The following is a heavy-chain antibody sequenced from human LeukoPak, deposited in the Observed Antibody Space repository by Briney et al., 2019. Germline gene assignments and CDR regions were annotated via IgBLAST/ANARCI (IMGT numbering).Heavy chain of an antibody. CDR3: ARERDYDSSGYCVFGY. D-gene: IGHD3-22*01. V-gene: IGHV3-33*01. CDR1: GFTFSSYG. Sequence: PGRSLRLSCAASGFTFSSYGMHWVRQAPGKGLEWVAVIWYDGSNKYYADSVKGRFTISRDNSKNTLYLQMNSLRAEDTAVYYCARERDYDSSGYCVFGYWGQGTLVTVSS. J-gene: IGHJ4*02. CDR2: IWYDGSNK.